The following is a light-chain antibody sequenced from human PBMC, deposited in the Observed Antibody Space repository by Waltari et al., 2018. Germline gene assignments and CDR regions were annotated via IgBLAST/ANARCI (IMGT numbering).Light chain of an antibody. CDR1: TIGRKS. CDR3: QVWDSFTDPYVV. Sequence: SYVLTQPPSVSVAPGQTARITCGGNTIGRKSVHWYQRRPGQAPVVVRYDDGDRPSGIPERFSGTNSGNTATLTISAVEAGDEADYYCQVWDSFTDPYVVFGGGTKLTVL. CDR2: DDG. V-gene: IGLV3-21*02. J-gene: IGLJ2*01.